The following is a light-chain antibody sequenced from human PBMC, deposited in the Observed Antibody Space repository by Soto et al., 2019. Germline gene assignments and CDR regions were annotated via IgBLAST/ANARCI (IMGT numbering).Light chain of an antibody. CDR3: HQYHNWPRT. Sequence: EIVLTQSPATLSVSPGKRATLSCSASQGVFSNLAWYQQKPGQAPRLLIYGASTRASAIPARFSGRGSGTDFTLTISRLQSEDFAVYFCHQYHNWPRTFGQGTKVDVK. CDR2: GAS. CDR1: QGVFSN. J-gene: IGKJ1*01. V-gene: IGKV3D-15*01.